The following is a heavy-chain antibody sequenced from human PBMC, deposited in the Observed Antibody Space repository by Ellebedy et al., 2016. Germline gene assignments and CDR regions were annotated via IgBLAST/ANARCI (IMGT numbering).Heavy chain of an antibody. CDR2: IYYSGST. CDR3: ARVGTSGSYSGGAFDY. V-gene: IGHV4-39*07. D-gene: IGHD1-26*01. J-gene: IGHJ4*02. Sequence: SETLSLTCTVSGGSINSSTYYWGWIRQPPGKGLERIGIIYYSGSTYCNPSLKSRVTISVDTSKNPFSLKLSSVTAADTAVYYCARVGTSGSYSGGAFDYWGQGTLVTVSS. CDR1: GGSINSSTYY.